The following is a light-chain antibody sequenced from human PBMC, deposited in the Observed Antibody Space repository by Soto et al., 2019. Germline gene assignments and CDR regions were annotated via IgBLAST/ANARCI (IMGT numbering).Light chain of an antibody. Sequence: QSVLTQPASVSGSPGQSITISCTGTFNDVGRYDLVSWYQQHPGKAPKLMIYEGSQRPSGVSNRFSGSKSGNTASLTISGLQADDEADYYCTSYSSSDIFYVFGTGTKLTVL. CDR2: EGS. J-gene: IGLJ1*01. CDR1: FNDVGRYDL. V-gene: IGLV2-14*02. CDR3: TSYSSSDIFYV.